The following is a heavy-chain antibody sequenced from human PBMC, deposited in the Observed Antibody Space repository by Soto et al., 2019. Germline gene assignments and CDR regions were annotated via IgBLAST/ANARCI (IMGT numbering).Heavy chain of an antibody. CDR1: GYSFTSYW. V-gene: IGHV5-51*01. Sequence: PGESLKISCQGSGYSFTSYWIGWVRQMPGKGLEWMGTIYPGDSDTRYSPSFQGQVTISAGKSLTTAYLQWSSLKASDTAMYYCVRSESSTWFFDYWGQGTLVTVSS. D-gene: IGHD6-13*01. CDR2: IYPGDSDT. CDR3: VRSESSTWFFDY. J-gene: IGHJ4*02.